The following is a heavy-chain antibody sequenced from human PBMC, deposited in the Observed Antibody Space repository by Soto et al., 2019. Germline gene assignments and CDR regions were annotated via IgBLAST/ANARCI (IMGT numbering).Heavy chain of an antibody. CDR1: GGSISSGDYY. D-gene: IGHD3-10*01. V-gene: IGHV4-30-4*01. J-gene: IGHJ5*02. CDR2: IYYSGST. Sequence: PSETLSLTCTVSGGSISSGDYYWSWIRQPPGKGLEWIGYIYYSGSTYYNPSLKSRVTISVDTSKNQFSLKLSSVTAADTAVYYCARLLWFGELKGWLDPWGQGTLVTVSS. CDR3: ARLLWFGELKGWLDP.